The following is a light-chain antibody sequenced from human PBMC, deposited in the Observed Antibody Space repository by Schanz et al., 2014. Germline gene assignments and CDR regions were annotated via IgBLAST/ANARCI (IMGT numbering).Light chain of an antibody. J-gene: IGKJ1*01. Sequence: EIVLTQSPGTLSLSPGGRATLSCRASQSVTSSYLAWYQQKPGQAPRLLIYGTSNRATGIPARFSGSGSGTDFTLTISSLEPEDFAVYYCQQRSNWPGTFGQGTKVEIK. V-gene: IGKV3D-20*02. CDR2: GTS. CDR3: QQRSNWPGT. CDR1: QSVTSSY.